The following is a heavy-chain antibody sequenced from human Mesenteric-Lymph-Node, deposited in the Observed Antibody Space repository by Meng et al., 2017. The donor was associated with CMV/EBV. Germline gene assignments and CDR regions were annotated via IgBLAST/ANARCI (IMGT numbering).Heavy chain of an antibody. D-gene: IGHD1-14*01. CDR1: GFTFSSYG. CDR2: IRYDGSNK. CDR3: ATCEGAGLYYYYGMDV. V-gene: IGHV3-30*02. Sequence: GGSLRLSCAASGFTFSSYGMHWVRQAPGKGLEWVAFIRYDGSNKYYADSVKGRFTISRDNSKNTLYLQMNSLRAEDTAVYYCATCEGAGLYYYYGMDVWGQGTTVTVSS. J-gene: IGHJ6*02.